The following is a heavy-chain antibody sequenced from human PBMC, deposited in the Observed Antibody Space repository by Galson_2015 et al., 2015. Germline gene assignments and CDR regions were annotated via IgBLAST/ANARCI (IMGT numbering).Heavy chain of an antibody. D-gene: IGHD1-7*01. CDR3: ARDNWDNWNYVRWFDP. V-gene: IGHV4-4*02. Sequence: SETLSLTCAVSGGSISSSNWWSWVRQPPGKGLEWIGEIYHSGSTNYNPSLKSRVTISVDKSKNQFSLKLSSVTAADTAVYYCARDNWDNWNYVRWFDPWGQGTLVTVSS. J-gene: IGHJ5*02. CDR1: GGSISSSNW. CDR2: IYHSGST.